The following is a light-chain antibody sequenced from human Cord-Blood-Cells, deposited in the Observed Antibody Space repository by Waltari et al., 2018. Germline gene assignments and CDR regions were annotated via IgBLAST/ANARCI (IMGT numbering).Light chain of an antibody. CDR1: QEISNY. CDR3: QQYDNLPPYT. Sequence: DIQMTQSPSSLSASVGDRVTITCQASQEISNYLNWYQQKPGKAPKLLFYDASNLETGFPSRVSGSGSGTDFTFTISSLQPEDIATYYCQQYDNLPPYTFGQGTKLEIK. V-gene: IGKV1-33*01. J-gene: IGKJ2*01. CDR2: DAS.